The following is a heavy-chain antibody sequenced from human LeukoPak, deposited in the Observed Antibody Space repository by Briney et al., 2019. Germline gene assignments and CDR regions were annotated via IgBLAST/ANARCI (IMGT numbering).Heavy chain of an antibody. J-gene: IGHJ4*02. CDR3: ARSMGLDY. CDR1: GFTFSNYW. CDR2: IKQDGSEK. V-gene: IGHV3-7*04. Sequence: AGGSLRLSCAASGFTFSNYWMTWVRRAPGKGLEWVANIKQDGSEKYYVDSVKGRFTISRDNTKNSLYLEMNSLRVEDTAVYYCARSMGLDYWGQGTLVTVSS. D-gene: IGHD1-26*01.